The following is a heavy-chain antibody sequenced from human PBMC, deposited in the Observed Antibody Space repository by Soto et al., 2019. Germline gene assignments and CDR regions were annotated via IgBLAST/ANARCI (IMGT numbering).Heavy chain of an antibody. D-gene: IGHD3-10*01. J-gene: IGHJ6*02. CDR2: LTPIFGSA. V-gene: IGHV1-69*06. Sequence: SVKVSCKASVGTFSDCAINWVRQAPGQRLEWMGGLTPIFGSANSAQKVQGRVTIIADKSTNTVYMELSSLRSEDTAVYYCANLDARGYYYHGMEVWGQRTKVTVCS. CDR3: ANLDARGYYYHGMEV. CDR1: VGTFSDCA.